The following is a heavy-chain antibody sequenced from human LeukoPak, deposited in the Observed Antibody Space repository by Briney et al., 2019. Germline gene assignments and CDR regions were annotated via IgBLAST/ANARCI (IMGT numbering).Heavy chain of an antibody. Sequence: ASVKVSCXASGYTFTDYYMHWVRQAPGQGLEWMGRINPNSGGTNYAQKFQGRVTMTRDTSISTAYMELSRLRSDDTAVYYCARDLMTTGRDYWGQGTLVTVSS. CDR3: ARDLMTTGRDY. V-gene: IGHV1-2*06. CDR2: INPNSGGT. CDR1: GYTFTDYY. D-gene: IGHD4-17*01. J-gene: IGHJ4*02.